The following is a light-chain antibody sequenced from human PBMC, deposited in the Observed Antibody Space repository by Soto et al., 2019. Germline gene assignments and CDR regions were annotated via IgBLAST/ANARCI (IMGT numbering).Light chain of an antibody. Sequence: QSALTQPASVSGSPGQSITISCTGTSSDVGGYKYVSWYQQYPGKAPKLMIYEVSNRPSGVSNRFSGSKSGNTASLTISGLQAEDEADYYCSSYTSSSPCVFGTGTKVTLL. CDR3: SSYTSSSPCV. J-gene: IGLJ1*01. CDR2: EVS. V-gene: IGLV2-14*01. CDR1: SSDVGGYKY.